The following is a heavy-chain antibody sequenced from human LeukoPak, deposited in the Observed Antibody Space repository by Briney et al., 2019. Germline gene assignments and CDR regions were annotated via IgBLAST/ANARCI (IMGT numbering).Heavy chain of an antibody. D-gene: IGHD2-15*01. CDR2: IIPIFGTA. CDR1: GGTFSSYA. CDR3: ARGDGLYCSGGSCLPDY. Sequence: SVKVSCKASGGTFSSYAISWVRQAPGQGLEWMGGIIPIFGTANYAQKFQGRVTITADESTSTAYMELSSLRSEDTAVYYCARGDGLYCSGGSCLPDYWGQGTLVTVSS. V-gene: IGHV1-69*19. J-gene: IGHJ4*02.